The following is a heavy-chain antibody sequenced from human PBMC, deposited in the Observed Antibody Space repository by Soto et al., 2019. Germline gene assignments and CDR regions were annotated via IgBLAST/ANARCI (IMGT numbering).Heavy chain of an antibody. V-gene: IGHV4-30-4*01. CDR3: AGSLLPAATNYFDS. D-gene: IGHD2-2*01. CDR2: IYYSGST. CDR1: GGSISSGDYY. J-gene: IGHJ4*02. Sequence: QVQLQESGPGLVKPSQTLSLTCTVSGGSISSGDYYWSWIRQPPGKGLEWIGYIYYSGSTYYNPSLKSRVTISVDTSKVQFSLKLISVTAAATAVYYWAGSLLPAATNYFDSWGQGALVTVSS.